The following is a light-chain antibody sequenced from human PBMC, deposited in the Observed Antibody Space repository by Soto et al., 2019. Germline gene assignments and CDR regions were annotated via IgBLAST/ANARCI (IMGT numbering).Light chain of an antibody. CDR1: TSNIAKNH. Sequence: SVLTQPPSVSAAPGQKVSISCSGSTSNIAKNHVSWYQRLPGTAPKLLFYDNDKRPSGIPDRFSASKSATSSTLDITGLQTGDEADYLCGAWDDSLSFYVFGTGTKLTVL. V-gene: IGLV1-51*01. CDR3: GAWDDSLSFYV. CDR2: DND. J-gene: IGLJ1*01.